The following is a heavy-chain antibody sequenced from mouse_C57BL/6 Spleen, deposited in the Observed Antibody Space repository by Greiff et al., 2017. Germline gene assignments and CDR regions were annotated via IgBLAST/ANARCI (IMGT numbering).Heavy chain of an antibody. CDR2: IYPGDGDT. J-gene: IGHJ1*03. Sequence: VQLQQSGPELVKPGASVKISCKASGYAFSSSWMNWVKQRPGKGLEWIGRIYPGDGDTNYNGKFKGKATLTADKSSSPAYMQLSSLTSEDSAVYFCARSPLYDYDGYWYFDVWGTGTTVTVSS. CDR3: ARSPLYDYDGYWYFDV. V-gene: IGHV1-82*01. D-gene: IGHD2-4*01. CDR1: GYAFSSSW.